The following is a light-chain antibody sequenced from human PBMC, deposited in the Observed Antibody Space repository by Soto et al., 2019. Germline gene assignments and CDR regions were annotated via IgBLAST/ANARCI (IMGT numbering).Light chain of an antibody. CDR3: QQANSFPRT. J-gene: IGKJ1*01. Sequence: DIQMTQSPSTLSASVEDRVTITCRASQSIGDLLAWHQQKPGEAPKVLIYKASDLEGGVPSRFSGSGSGTEFTLTISSLQPEDFATYYCQQANSFPRTFGQGTKVDIK. V-gene: IGKV1-5*03. CDR2: KAS. CDR1: QSIGDL.